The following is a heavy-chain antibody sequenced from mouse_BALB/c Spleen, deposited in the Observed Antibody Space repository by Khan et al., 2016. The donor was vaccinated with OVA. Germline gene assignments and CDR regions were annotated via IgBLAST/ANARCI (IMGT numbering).Heavy chain of an antibody. V-gene: IGHV9-3-1*01. CDR2: INTYTGEP. Sequence: QIQLVQSGPELKKPGETVKISCKASGYTFTNYGMNWVKQAPGKGLKWMGWINTYTGEPTYADDFKGRFAFSLETSASTAYLQLNNLKNEDTATYVCARDYGNAYWGQGTLVTVSA. CDR3: ARDYGNAY. J-gene: IGHJ3*01. D-gene: IGHD1-2*01. CDR1: GYTFTNYG.